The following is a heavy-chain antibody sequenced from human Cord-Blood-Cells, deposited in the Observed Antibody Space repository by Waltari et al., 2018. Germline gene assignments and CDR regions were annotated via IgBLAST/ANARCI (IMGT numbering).Heavy chain of an antibody. J-gene: IGHJ6*02. CDR1: GDRAPSTCAA. D-gene: IGHD6-13*01. V-gene: IGHV6-1*01. CDR2: TYYRSKWYN. CDR3: ARSYSSTIRGLRGYYYYGMDV. Sequence: QLHLQQTGPGLVRPSQTPSRTCAISGDRAPSTCAAWNWIRQSTSRGLGRTGRTYYRSKWYNDYAVSVKSRITIHPDTSKNQFSLQLNSVTPEDTAVYYCARSYSSTIRGLRGYYYYGMDVWRQGTTVTVSS.